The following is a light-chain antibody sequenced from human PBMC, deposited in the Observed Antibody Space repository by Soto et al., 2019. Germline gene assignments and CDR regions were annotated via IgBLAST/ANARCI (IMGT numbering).Light chain of an antibody. CDR2: DAS. CDR1: QSVGSY. V-gene: IGKV3-11*01. Sequence: EIVLTQSPATLSLSPGDRATLSCRASQSVGSYLAWYQQKPGQAPRLLIYDASNRATGIPARFSGSGSGTDFTLTISSLEPEDFAVYYCQQRSNWPRTFGQGTKLEIK. J-gene: IGKJ2*01. CDR3: QQRSNWPRT.